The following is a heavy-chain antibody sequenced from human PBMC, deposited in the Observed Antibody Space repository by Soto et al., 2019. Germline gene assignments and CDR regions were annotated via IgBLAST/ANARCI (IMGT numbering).Heavy chain of an antibody. D-gene: IGHD4-17*01. CDR2: ISRSGDYT. Sequence: EVQLLESGGDLVQPGGSLRLSCAASGFSFSSYAMTWVRQAPGKGLQWVSGISRSGDYTYYAESVEGRFTISRDDSKNTLYLEVKSLRAEDTAVYYCAKVVRPSTTTTQPVEYWGQGTRVTVSS. V-gene: IGHV3-23*01. CDR1: GFSFSSYA. J-gene: IGHJ4*02. CDR3: AKVVRPSTTTTQPVEY.